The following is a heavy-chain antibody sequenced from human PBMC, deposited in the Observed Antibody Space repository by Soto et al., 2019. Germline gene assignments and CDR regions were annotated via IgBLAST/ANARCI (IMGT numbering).Heavy chain of an antibody. J-gene: IGHJ4*02. D-gene: IGHD2-15*01. V-gene: IGHV3-11*01. CDR1: GFTFSDYY. CDR2: ISNSGGTI. Sequence: PGGSLRLSCAASGFTFSDYYMTWIRQAPGKGLEWVSYISNSGGTIYYTDSVKGRFTISRDNAKNSLHLQMSSLRAEDTAVYYCARYGGSGLRKFDYWGQGTLVTVSS. CDR3: ARYGGSGLRKFDY.